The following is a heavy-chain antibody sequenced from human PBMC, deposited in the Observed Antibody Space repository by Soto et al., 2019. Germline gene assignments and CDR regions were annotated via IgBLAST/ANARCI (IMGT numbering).Heavy chain of an antibody. CDR2: IYYTGST. V-gene: IGHV4-30-4*01. D-gene: IGHD6-19*01. J-gene: IGHJ4*02. CDR3: ASYTVNNSGYYDY. Sequence: PSETLSLTCSVSGTSISSGDRYWSWIRQPPGRGLEWIGYIYYTGSTYPSPPLKSRLTISVDTSTNQFSLKLTSAAAADTAVYYCASYTVNNSGYYDYWGQGTLATVSS. CDR1: GTSISSGDRY.